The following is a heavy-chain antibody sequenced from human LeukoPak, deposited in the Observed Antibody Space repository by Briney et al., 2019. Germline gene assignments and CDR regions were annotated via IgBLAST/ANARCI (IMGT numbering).Heavy chain of an antibody. D-gene: IGHD2-8*01. J-gene: IGHJ4*02. V-gene: IGHV3-23*01. CDR3: AKQSYARSLGE. CDR1: GFPFSDFS. Sequence: GGSLRLSCATSGFPFSDFSMSWVRQAPGKGLEWISTTNSGGTGTYYAESVKGRFTISRDNSKNTLYLQMSSLRVEDTAVYYCAKQSYARSLGEGGPGTLVSVSS. CDR2: TNSGGTGT.